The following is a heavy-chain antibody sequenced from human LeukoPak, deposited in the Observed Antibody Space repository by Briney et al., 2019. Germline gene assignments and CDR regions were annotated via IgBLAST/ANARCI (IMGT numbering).Heavy chain of an antibody. CDR2: IYYSGST. V-gene: IGHV4-59*08. CDR1: GGSISSYY. CDR3: SRIAVAGTHYGMDV. J-gene: IGHJ6*02. D-gene: IGHD6-19*01. Sequence: PSETLSLTCTVSGGSISSYYWSWIRQPPGKGLEWIGYIYYSGSTNYNPSLKSRVTISVDTSKNQFSLKLSSVTAADTAVYYCSRIAVAGTHYGMDVWGQGTTVTVSS.